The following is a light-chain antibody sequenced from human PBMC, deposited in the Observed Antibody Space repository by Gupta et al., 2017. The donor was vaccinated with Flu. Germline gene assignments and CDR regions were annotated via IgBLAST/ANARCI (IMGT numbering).Light chain of an antibody. CDR2: QDN. CDR1: KLGDKY. V-gene: IGLV3-1*01. Sequence: SYELTQPPSVSVSPGQTASITCSGYKLGDKYVCWYQQKPGQSPVLVIFQDNNRPSGIPGRFSGSNSGNTATLTISETQAVDEADYYCQAWDSTTAVFGGGTKLTVL. CDR3: QAWDSTTAV. J-gene: IGLJ2*01.